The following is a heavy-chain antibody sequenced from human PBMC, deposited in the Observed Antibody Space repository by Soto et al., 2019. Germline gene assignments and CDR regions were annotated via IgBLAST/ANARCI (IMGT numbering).Heavy chain of an antibody. CDR1: GDSIISSTYF. CDR2: MFYSGYT. CDR3: ARIMGCSGGTCYFPRFDP. V-gene: IGHV4-39*01. J-gene: IGHJ5*02. D-gene: IGHD2-15*01. Sequence: PSETLSLTCSVSGDSIISSTYFWGWIRQPPGKGLEWIGSMFYSGYTYYNPSLKSRVTISVDTSKNQFSLKLSSVTAADTAVYYCARIMGCSGGTCYFPRFDPWGQGTLVTVSS.